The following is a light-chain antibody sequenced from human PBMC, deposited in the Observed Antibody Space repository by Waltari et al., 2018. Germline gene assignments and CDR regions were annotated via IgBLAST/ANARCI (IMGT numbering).Light chain of an antibody. J-gene: IGKJ4*01. CDR1: QSVSSY. Sequence: DIVLTQSPATLSFSPGERATLSCRASQSVSSYLAWYQQKPGQAPRLLIYDASNMATGIPARFSGSGSGTDFTLTISSLEPEDFAVYYCQQRSNWPPSFGGGTKVEIK. CDR3: QQRSNWPPS. V-gene: IGKV3-11*01. CDR2: DAS.